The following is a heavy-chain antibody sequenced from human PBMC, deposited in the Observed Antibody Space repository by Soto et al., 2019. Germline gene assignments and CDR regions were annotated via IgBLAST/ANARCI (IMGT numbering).Heavy chain of an antibody. J-gene: IGHJ6*02. Sequence: EVQLVESGGGLVQPGGSLRLSCAASGFTFSSYWMNWVRQAPGKGLEWVANIKQDGSENYYVDSVKGRFTISRDNAKNSLYLQMNSLRAEDTAVYYCARGYPHPPEYGDKMGGYYYGMDVWGQGTTVTVSS. V-gene: IGHV3-7*01. CDR1: GFTFSSYW. CDR3: ARGYPHPPEYGDKMGGYYYGMDV. D-gene: IGHD4-17*01. CDR2: IKQDGSEN.